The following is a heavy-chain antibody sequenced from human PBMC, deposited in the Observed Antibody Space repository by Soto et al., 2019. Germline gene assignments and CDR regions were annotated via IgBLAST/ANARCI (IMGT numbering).Heavy chain of an antibody. Sequence: GESLKISCKGSGYSFTGYWIGWVRQMPGKGLEWMGIIYPSDSDTKYSPSFQGQVTISADKSINTAYLQWSSLKASDTAMYYCARPPYSGSYYYFDHWGQGTLVTVSS. V-gene: IGHV5-51*01. CDR2: IYPSDSDT. CDR3: ARPPYSGSYYYFDH. J-gene: IGHJ4*02. D-gene: IGHD1-26*01. CDR1: GYSFTGYW.